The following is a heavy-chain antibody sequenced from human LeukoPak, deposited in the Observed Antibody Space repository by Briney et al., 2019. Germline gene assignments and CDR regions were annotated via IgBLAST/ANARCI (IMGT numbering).Heavy chain of an antibody. CDR1: GFRVNGNY. CDR2: IFAGGNT. J-gene: IGHJ4*02. CDR3: ARANSYGSYYFDY. Sequence: AGGSLRLSCAASGFRVNGNYMSWIRQAPGKGLEWVSFIFAGGNTYYADSVNGRFTLSRDYSKNMVFLQMTSLRIEDTAVYFCARANSYGSYYFDYWGQGTLVTVSS. V-gene: IGHV3-66*01. D-gene: IGHD5-18*01.